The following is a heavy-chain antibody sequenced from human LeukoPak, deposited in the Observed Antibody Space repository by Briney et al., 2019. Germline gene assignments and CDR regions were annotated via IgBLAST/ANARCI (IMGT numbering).Heavy chain of an antibody. CDR1: GGSFSGYY. D-gene: IGHD3-10*01. V-gene: IGHV4-34*01. CDR2: INHSGST. Sequence: SETLSLTCAVYGGSFSGYYWSWIRQPPGKGLEWIGEINHSGSTNYNPSLKSRVTISLDTSKNQFSLNSNSVTAADTAIYYCARGKGGSGSYMDDAFDIWGQGTMVTVSS. J-gene: IGHJ3*02. CDR3: ARGKGGSGSYMDDAFDI.